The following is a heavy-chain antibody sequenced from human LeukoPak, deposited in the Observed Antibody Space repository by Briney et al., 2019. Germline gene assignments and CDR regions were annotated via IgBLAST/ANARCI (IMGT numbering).Heavy chain of an antibody. CDR2: IGEEKSGSWT. D-gene: IGHD3-3*02. Sequence: GGSLRLSCAASGFALSNYPMGWVRQAPGKGLEWVSGIGEEKSGSWTKSAASVKGRFTISRDNSENTLYLQMDSLTVDDTAVYYCAKAGVISGWDYWGQGVLVTVFS. CDR3: AKAGVISGWDY. CDR1: GFALSNYP. J-gene: IGHJ4*02. V-gene: IGHV3-23*01.